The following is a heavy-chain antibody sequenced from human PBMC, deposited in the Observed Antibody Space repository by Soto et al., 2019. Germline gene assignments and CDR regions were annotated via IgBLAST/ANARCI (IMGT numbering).Heavy chain of an antibody. D-gene: IGHD2-15*01. V-gene: IGHV3-33*01. CDR3: ARDSGYCSGGSCYRWFDP. J-gene: IGHJ5*02. Sequence: QVPLVESGGGVVQPGRSLRLSCAASGFTFSSYGMHWVRQAPGKGLEWVAVIWYDGSNKYYADSVKGRFTISRDNSKNTLYLQMNSLRAEDTAVYYCARDSGYCSGGSCYRWFDPWGQGTLVTVSS. CDR1: GFTFSSYG. CDR2: IWYDGSNK.